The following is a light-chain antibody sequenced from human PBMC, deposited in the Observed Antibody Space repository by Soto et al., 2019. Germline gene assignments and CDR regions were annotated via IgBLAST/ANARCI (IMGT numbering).Light chain of an antibody. J-gene: IGLJ1*01. Sequence: QSALTQPASVSGFPGQSITISCTGTSSDIGGYKYVSWYQQYPGKAPRLIIYEVSDRPLGVSNRFSGSKSGNTASLTISGLQAEDEADYYCSSYRSTNTYVFGTGTKLTVL. CDR3: SSYRSTNTYV. CDR2: EVS. V-gene: IGLV2-14*01. CDR1: SSDIGGYKY.